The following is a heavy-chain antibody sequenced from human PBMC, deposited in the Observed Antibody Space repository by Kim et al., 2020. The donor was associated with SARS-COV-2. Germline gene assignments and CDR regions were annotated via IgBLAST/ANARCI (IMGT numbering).Heavy chain of an antibody. D-gene: IGHD3-22*01. J-gene: IGHJ1*01. CDR3: ARAGDYDSSGYYGFFQH. Sequence: VKGRFTSARDNAKNTLYLQMNSLRPEDTAVYYCARAGDYDSSGYYGFFQHWGQGALVTVSS. V-gene: IGHV3-74*01.